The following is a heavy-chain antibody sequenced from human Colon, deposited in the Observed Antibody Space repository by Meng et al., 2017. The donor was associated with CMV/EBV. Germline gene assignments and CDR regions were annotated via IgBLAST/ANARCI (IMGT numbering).Heavy chain of an antibody. CDR1: GFTFNNYA. V-gene: IGHV3-23*01. CDR2: IRGNGDIT. CDR3: AKAEEASRLVESFLHY. D-gene: IGHD3-9*01. Sequence: GGSLRLSCTASGFTFNNYAMTWVRQAPGKGLEWVSVIRGNGDITHYADSVKGRFTISRDNSKNTLYLQMHSLRAEDTGIYYCAKAEEASRLVESFLHYWGQGTLVTVSS. J-gene: IGHJ4*02.